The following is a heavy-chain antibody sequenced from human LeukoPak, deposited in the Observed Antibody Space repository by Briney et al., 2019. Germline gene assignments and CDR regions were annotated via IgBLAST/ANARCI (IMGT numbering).Heavy chain of an antibody. Sequence: GGSLRLSCAASGFTFTDHYMSWIRQAPGRGLEWVSCISSSSSNTDYADSVKGRFTISRDNAKNLLFLQMNSLRAEDTAVYYCARRYTGYGILDYWGQGTLVTVSS. CDR3: ARRYTGYGILDY. CDR2: ISSSSSNT. CDR1: GFTFTDHY. V-gene: IGHV3-11*03. J-gene: IGHJ4*02. D-gene: IGHD5-12*01.